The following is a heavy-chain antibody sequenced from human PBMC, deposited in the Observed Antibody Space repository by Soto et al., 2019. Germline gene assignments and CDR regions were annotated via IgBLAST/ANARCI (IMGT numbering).Heavy chain of an antibody. V-gene: IGHV1-3*01. J-gene: IGHJ4*02. CDR1: GYNFTSYA. CDR3: ARSQTMVTLVYFRY. D-gene: IGHD4-17*01. Sequence: QVHLVQSGAEVRKPGASVKVSCKASGYNFTSYAIHWVRQAPGQRPEWMGWINGDNGKATYSGKFQGRVTITRDTNATTAFLELSSLTSEDTAGYYCARSQTMVTLVYFRYWGQGTLVTVSS. CDR2: INGDNGKA.